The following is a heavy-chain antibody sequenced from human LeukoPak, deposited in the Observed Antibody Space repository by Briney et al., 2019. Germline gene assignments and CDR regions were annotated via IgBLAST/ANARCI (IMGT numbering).Heavy chain of an antibody. Sequence: PGGSLRLSCAAAGFTLSSYWMSWVRQVPGKGLEWVANIKQDGGEKYYVDSVKGRFTISRDNAKNSLYLQMNSLRAEDTALYYCARAGLYNWNYEGTAYFDYWGQGTLVTVSS. CDR2: IKQDGGEK. CDR1: GFTLSSYW. J-gene: IGHJ4*02. D-gene: IGHD1-7*01. CDR3: ARAGLYNWNYEGTAYFDY. V-gene: IGHV3-7*03.